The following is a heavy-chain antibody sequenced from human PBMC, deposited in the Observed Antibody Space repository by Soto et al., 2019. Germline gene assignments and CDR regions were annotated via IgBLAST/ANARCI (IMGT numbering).Heavy chain of an antibody. CDR3: AKERATTTAFDY. D-gene: IGHD4-17*01. V-gene: IGHV3-23*01. CDR2: ITYNGGST. J-gene: IGHJ4*02. CDR1: GFTFSRDG. Sequence: EVQLLESGGGLVQAGGSLRLSCAASGFTFSRDGMSWVRQAPGKGLEWVSLITYNGGSTYYADSVKGRFTISRDNTKNTLFLQMNSLRAEDTAVYYCAKERATTTAFDYWGQGALVTVSS.